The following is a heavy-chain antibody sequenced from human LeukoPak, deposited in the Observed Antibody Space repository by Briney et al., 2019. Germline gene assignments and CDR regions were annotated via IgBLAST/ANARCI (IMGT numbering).Heavy chain of an antibody. CDR1: GFTFSSYA. CDR3: AGGDSHSIPHALDY. J-gene: IGHJ4*02. Sequence: GGSLRLSCAASGFTFSSYAMSWVRQAPGKGLEWVAVISYDGSNKYYADSVKGRFTISRDNSKNTLYLQMNSLRAEDTAVYYCAGGDSHSIPHALDYWGQGTLVTVSS. V-gene: IGHV3-30-3*01. D-gene: IGHD2-21*02. CDR2: ISYDGSNK.